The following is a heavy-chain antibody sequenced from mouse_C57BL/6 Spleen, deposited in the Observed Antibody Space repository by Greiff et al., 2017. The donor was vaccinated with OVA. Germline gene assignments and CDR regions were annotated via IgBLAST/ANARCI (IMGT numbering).Heavy chain of an antibody. CDR2: IYPRSGNT. J-gene: IGHJ2*01. CDR1: GYTFTSYG. V-gene: IGHV1-81*01. D-gene: IGHD2-2*01. Sequence: QVQLQQSGAELARPGASVKLSCKASGYTFTSYGISWVKQRTGQGLEWIGEIYPRSGNTYYNEKFKGKATLTADKSSSTAYMELRSLTSEDSAVYFCARGRSTMVTTTFDYWGQGTTLTVSS. CDR3: ARGRSTMVTTTFDY.